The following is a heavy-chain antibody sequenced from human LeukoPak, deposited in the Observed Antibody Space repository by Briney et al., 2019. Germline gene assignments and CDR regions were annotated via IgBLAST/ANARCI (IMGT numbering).Heavy chain of an antibody. Sequence: PSETLSLTCTVSGDSMKSYYWSWIRQPPGKGLEWIGYIYYSGSTNYNPSLKSRVTISVDTSKNQFSLKLSSVTAADTAVYYCAREGIPLDGDSFYFDCWGQGTLATVPS. CDR1: GDSMKSYY. CDR2: IYYSGST. CDR3: AREGIPLDGDSFYFDC. D-gene: IGHD4-17*01. J-gene: IGHJ4*02. V-gene: IGHV4-59*01.